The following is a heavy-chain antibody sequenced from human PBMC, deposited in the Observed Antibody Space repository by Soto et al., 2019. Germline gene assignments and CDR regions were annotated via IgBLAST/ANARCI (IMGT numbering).Heavy chain of an antibody. J-gene: IGHJ4*02. CDR3: AKSVYNWNDGFFDY. CDR1: GFTFSSYG. D-gene: IGHD1-1*01. Sequence: QVQLVESGGGVVQPGRSLRLSCAASGFTFSSYGMHWVRQAPGKGLEWVAVISYDGINKYYADSVKGRFTNSRDNSKNTLDRQRNSMRAEETAVYYCAKSVYNWNDGFFDYWGQGTLVTVSS. V-gene: IGHV3-30*18. CDR2: ISYDGINK.